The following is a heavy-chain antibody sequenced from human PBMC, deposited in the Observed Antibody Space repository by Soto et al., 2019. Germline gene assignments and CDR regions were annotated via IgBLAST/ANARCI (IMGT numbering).Heavy chain of an antibody. Sequence: PAGSLRLSCAASGFTFRSFAMSWVRQAPGKGLEWVSAISGAGNSASHANSVQGRFIISRDNSKNTLFLQMGSLRAEDTATYYCAKNDCGCTSCQLVDHWGKGTLVTVSS. CDR2: ISGAGNSA. J-gene: IGHJ4*02. CDR1: GFTFRSFA. CDR3: AKNDCGCTSCQLVDH. V-gene: IGHV3-23*01. D-gene: IGHD2-2*01.